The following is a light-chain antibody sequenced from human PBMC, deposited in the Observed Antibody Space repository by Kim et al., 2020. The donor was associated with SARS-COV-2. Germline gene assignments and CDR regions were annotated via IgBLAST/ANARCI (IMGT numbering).Light chain of an antibody. CDR2: YDS. CDR1: NIGTKS. Sequence: APGKTAKLTCGGNNIGTKSVHWYQQKPGQAPILVMYYDSDRPSGIPERFSASNAGNTATLTISRVEAGDEADFYCQVWDTSGDHPVFGGGTQLTVL. J-gene: IGLJ3*02. V-gene: IGLV3-21*04. CDR3: QVWDTSGDHPV.